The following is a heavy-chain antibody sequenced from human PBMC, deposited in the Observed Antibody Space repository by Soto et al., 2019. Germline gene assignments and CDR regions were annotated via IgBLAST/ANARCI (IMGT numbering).Heavy chain of an antibody. D-gene: IGHD1-26*01. CDR2: IWYDGSNK. CDR1: GFTFSSYG. V-gene: IGHV3-33*01. CDR3: ARQGPPPYSGSYYPLYYFDY. J-gene: IGHJ4*02. Sequence: QAGGSLRLSCAASGFTFSSYGMHWVRQAPGKGLEWVAVIWYDGSNKYYADSVKGRFTISRDNSKNTLYLQMNSLRAEDTAVYYCARQGPPPYSGSYYPLYYFDYWGQGTLVTVSS.